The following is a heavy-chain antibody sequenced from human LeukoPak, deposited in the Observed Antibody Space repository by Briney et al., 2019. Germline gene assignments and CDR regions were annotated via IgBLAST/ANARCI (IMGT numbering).Heavy chain of an antibody. J-gene: IGHJ4*02. V-gene: IGHV3-23*01. D-gene: IGHD1-26*01. CDR1: GLIFRNYA. CDR2: ISGDGTET. Sequence: GGSLRLSCTASGLIFRNYAMTWVRQAPRKGLEWVSTISGDGTETFYADSVKGRFTISRDNSKNTLYLQMNSLRAEDTAVYYCARDRGIVGATGFDYWGQGTLVTVSS. CDR3: ARDRGIVGATGFDY.